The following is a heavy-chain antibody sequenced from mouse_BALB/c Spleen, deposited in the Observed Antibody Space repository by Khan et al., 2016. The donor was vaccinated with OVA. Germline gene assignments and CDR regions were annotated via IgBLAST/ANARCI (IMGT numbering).Heavy chain of an antibody. D-gene: IGHD1-1*02. CDR1: GYSIASDYA. Sequence: VQLKESGPGLVKPSQSLSLTCTVTGYSIASDYAWNWIRQFPGNKLEWMGFITYSGNPNYNPSLKSRISITLDTSKNQFFLQLNSVTSEDTATYYCARGYGGDFDYWGQGTTLTVSS. J-gene: IGHJ2*01. CDR3: ARGYGGDFDY. CDR2: ITYSGNP. V-gene: IGHV3-2*02.